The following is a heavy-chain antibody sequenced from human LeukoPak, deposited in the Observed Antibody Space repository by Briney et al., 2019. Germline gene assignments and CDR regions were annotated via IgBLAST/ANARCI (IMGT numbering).Heavy chain of an antibody. CDR2: MNPDGSTI. V-gene: IGHV3-7*03. Sequence: GGSLRLSCTASGFSFSGSWVSWVRQLPGKGLEWLADMNPDGSTIVYVDSVKGRFTISRNNAKNSVYLQMDGLRSEDTAVYYCASYELGTSNFDIWGQGTMVTVSS. D-gene: IGHD1-1*01. CDR3: ASYELGTSNFDI. J-gene: IGHJ3*02. CDR1: GFSFSGSW.